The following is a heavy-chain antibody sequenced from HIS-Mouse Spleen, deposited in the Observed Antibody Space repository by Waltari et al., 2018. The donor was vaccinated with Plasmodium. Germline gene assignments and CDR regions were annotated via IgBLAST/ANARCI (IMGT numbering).Heavy chain of an antibody. D-gene: IGHD3-3*01. J-gene: IGHJ2*01. Sequence: QVQLQQWGAGLLKPSETLSLTCAVYGGSFSGYYWSWIRQPPGKGVAWSGEINHSGSTNHHPSLKSRVTISVDTSKNQFSLKLSSVTAADTAVYYCARVTSSGVYWYFDLWGRGTLVTVSS. CDR1: GGSFSGYY. CDR2: INHSGST. V-gene: IGHV4-34*01. CDR3: ARVTSSGVYWYFDL.